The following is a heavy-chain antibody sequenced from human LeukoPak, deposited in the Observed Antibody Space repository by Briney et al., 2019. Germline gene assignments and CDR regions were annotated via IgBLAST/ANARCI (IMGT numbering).Heavy chain of an antibody. J-gene: IGHJ4*02. CDR3: ARAYLNDYYDSSGYFDY. D-gene: IGHD3-22*01. Sequence: SETLSLTCAVYGGSFSGYYWSWIRQPAGKGLEWIGRIYTSGSTNYNPSLKSRVTISVDTSKNQFSLKLSSVTAADTAVYYCARAYLNDYYDSSGYFDYWGQGTLVTVSS. CDR2: IYTSGST. V-gene: IGHV4-59*10. CDR1: GGSFSGYY.